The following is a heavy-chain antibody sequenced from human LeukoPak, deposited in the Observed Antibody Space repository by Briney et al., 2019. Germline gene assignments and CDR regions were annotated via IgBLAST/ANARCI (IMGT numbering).Heavy chain of an antibody. D-gene: IGHD6-13*01. Sequence: RSGGSLRLSCAASGFSFSTYWMSWVRQAPGKGLEWVSGINWNGGSTGYADSVKGRFTISRDNAKNSLYLQMNSLRAEDTALYHCARIGFIRYSSSWYDLGGRDYYGMDVWGQGTTVTVSS. V-gene: IGHV3-20*01. J-gene: IGHJ6*02. CDR2: INWNGGST. CDR3: ARIGFIRYSSSWYDLGGRDYYGMDV. CDR1: GFSFSTYW.